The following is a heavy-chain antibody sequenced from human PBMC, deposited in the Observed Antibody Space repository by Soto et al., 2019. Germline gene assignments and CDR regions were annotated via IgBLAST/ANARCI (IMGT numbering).Heavy chain of an antibody. CDR2: IYHTGNT. Sequence: LSLTCAVAGGSISSIKFWSWVRQPPWKVLELIGEIYHTGNTIYNPSLKSRVTISVDKSKKQFSLRLTSVTAADTAVYYCATLSYSSGPFDYWGQGTLVTVSS. CDR3: ATLSYSSGPFDY. CDR1: GGSISSIKF. D-gene: IGHD6-19*01. J-gene: IGHJ4*02. V-gene: IGHV4-4*02.